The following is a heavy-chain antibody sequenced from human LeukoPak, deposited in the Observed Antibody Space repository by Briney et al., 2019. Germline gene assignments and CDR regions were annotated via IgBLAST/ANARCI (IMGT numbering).Heavy chain of an antibody. V-gene: IGHV3-66*02. D-gene: IGHD4/OR15-4a*01. CDR2: IDSGGNT. Sequence: PGESLRLSCAASGFSVSNDYMTWVRQAPGKRLEWVSVIDSGGNTYYADSVKGRFTISRDNSMNTLSLQMNSLSPEDTAIYYCARDPVLPNGIHFWGQGTTVTVSS. CDR1: GFSVSNDY. J-gene: IGHJ6*02. CDR3: ARDPVLPNGIHF.